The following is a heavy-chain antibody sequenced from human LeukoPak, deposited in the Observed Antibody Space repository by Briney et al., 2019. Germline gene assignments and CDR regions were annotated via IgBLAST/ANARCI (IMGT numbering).Heavy chain of an antibody. CDR1: GYTFTGYY. CDR2: INPNSGGT. Sequence: ASVKVSCKASGYTFTGYYMHWVRQAPGQGLEWMGWINPNSGGTNYAQKFQGWVTMTRDTSISTAYMEQSRLRSDDTAVYYCARQGGSGYCSGGSCRPMKNYYYYYGMDVWGKGTTVTVSS. J-gene: IGHJ6*04. D-gene: IGHD2-15*01. V-gene: IGHV1-2*04. CDR3: ARQGGSGYCSGGSCRPMKNYYYYYGMDV.